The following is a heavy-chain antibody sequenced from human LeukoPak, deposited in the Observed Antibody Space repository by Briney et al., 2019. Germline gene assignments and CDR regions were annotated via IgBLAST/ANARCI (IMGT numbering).Heavy chain of an antibody. CDR2: ISSSSSYI. CDR3: ARDRVLRYFDALRPDAFDI. V-gene: IGHV3-21*01. CDR1: GFTFSSYS. D-gene: IGHD3-9*01. Sequence: GGSLRLSCAASGFTFSSYSMNWVRQAPGKGLEWVSSISSSSSYIYYADSVKGRFTISRDNAKNSLYLQMNSLRAEDTAVYYCARDRVLRYFDALRPDAFDIWGQGTMVTVSS. J-gene: IGHJ3*02.